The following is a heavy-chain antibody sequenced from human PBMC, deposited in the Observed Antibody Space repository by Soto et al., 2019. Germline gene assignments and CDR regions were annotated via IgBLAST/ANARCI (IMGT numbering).Heavy chain of an antibody. CDR1: GDSVSSNSAA. Sequence: PSQTLSLTCAISGDSVSSNSAAWNWIRQSPSRGLEWLGRTYYRSKWYNDYAVPVKSRITINPDTSKNQFSLQLNSVTPEDTAVYYCASTMNWNYGDYYYYGMDVWGQGTTVTVSS. CDR3: ASTMNWNYGDYYYYGMDV. D-gene: IGHD1-7*01. V-gene: IGHV6-1*01. J-gene: IGHJ6*02. CDR2: TYYRSKWYN.